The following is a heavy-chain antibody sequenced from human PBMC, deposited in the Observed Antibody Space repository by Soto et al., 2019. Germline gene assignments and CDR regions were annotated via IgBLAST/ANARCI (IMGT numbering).Heavy chain of an antibody. J-gene: IGHJ4*02. Sequence: QVQLQQSGPGLMKPSQTLSLTCAISGDSVSSNGVAWNWIRQSPSRGLEWLGRTYYASKWNNGYSTSVKSRITINPDTSKNQFSLQLHFVTPEDTAVYYCARGRKSAFDYWGQGTLVTVSS. CDR2: TYYASKWNN. CDR3: ARGRKSAFDY. CDR1: GDSVSSNGVA. V-gene: IGHV6-1*01.